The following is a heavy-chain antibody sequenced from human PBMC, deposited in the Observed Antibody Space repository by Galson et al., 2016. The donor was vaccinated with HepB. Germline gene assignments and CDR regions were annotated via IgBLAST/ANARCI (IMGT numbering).Heavy chain of an antibody. Sequence: SLRLSCAASGFTFSSYGMHWVRQAPGQGPEWVAVVGYDGGGVYSAAVKGRFTISRDNSKNTLYVHMNSLRAEDTAVYFCTKWSRYFDGGDAFDIWGQGTMVTFSS. CDR1: GFTFSSYG. D-gene: IGHD3-9*01. CDR2: VGYDGGGV. CDR3: TKWSRYFDGGDAFDI. V-gene: IGHV3-33*06. J-gene: IGHJ3*02.